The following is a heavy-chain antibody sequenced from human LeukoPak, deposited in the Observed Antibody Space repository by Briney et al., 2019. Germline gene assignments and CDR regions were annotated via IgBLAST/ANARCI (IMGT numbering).Heavy chain of an antibody. CDR2: IYYSGST. CDR3: ARVNYYDSSYDY. CDR1: GGSITSYY. Sequence: SETLSLTCSVSGGSITSYYWSWIRQTPGKGLEWIGYIYYSGSTIYNPSLKSRVTISVDTSKNEFSLKLRSVTAADTAVYYCARVNYYDSSYDYWGQGTLVTVS. V-gene: IGHV4-59*01. D-gene: IGHD3-22*01. J-gene: IGHJ4*02.